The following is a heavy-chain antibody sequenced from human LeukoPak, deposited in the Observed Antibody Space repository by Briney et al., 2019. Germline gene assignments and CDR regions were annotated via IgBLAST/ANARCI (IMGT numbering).Heavy chain of an antibody. Sequence: SETLSLTCTVSGGSISSYSWSWIRQPPGKGLEWIGCVYYSGNTNYNPSLKSRVTVSVDTSKNQFSLRLSSVTAADTAVYYCATNYYGSGNYYYWYFDLWGRGTLVTVSS. CDR3: ATNYYGSGNYYYWYFDL. V-gene: IGHV4-59*01. J-gene: IGHJ2*01. CDR1: GGSISSYS. CDR2: VYYSGNT. D-gene: IGHD3-10*01.